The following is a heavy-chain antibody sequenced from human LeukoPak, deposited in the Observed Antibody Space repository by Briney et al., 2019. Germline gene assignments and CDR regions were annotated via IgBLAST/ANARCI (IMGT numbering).Heavy chain of an antibody. D-gene: IGHD3-22*01. CDR1: GGSISSYY. CDR3: ARHDSVTLFDY. Sequence: SSETLSLTCTVSGGSISSYYWSWIRQPPGKGLEWIGYIYTSGSTNYNPSLKSRVTISVDTSKNQFSLKLSSVTAADTAVYYCARHDSVTLFDYWGQGTLVTVSS. V-gene: IGHV4-4*09. CDR2: IYTSGST. J-gene: IGHJ4*02.